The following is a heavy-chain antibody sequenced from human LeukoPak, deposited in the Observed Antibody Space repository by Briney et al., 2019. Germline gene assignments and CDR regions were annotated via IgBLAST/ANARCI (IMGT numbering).Heavy chain of an antibody. D-gene: IGHD1-26*01. CDR3: ASYIVGPTLDY. J-gene: IGHJ4*02. CDR1: GFTFSSYE. CDR2: ISPGATTI. V-gene: IGHV3-48*03. Sequence: GGSLRLSCAASGFTFSSYEMNWVRQAPGKGLEWVSYISPGATTIYYADSVKGRFTISRDNAKNSLYLQMNSLRAEDTAVYYCASYIVGPTLDYWGQGTLVTVSS.